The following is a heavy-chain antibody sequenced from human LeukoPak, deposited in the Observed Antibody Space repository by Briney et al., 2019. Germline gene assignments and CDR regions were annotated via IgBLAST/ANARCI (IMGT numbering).Heavy chain of an antibody. D-gene: IGHD2-2*01. Sequence: PGGSLRLSCAASGFTFSSYEMNWVRQAPGKGLEWVSYISSSGSTIYYADSVKGRFTISRDNAKNSLYLQMNSLRAEDTAVYYCAKDLHQAYCSSTSCYHWGQGTLVTVSS. V-gene: IGHV3-48*03. CDR1: GFTFSSYE. J-gene: IGHJ4*02. CDR2: ISSSGSTI. CDR3: AKDLHQAYCSSTSCYH.